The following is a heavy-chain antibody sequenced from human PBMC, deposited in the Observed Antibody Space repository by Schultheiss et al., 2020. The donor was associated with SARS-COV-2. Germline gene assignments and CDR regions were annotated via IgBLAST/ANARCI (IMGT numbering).Heavy chain of an antibody. CDR2: ISGSSTYI. CDR3: ARATRIAVAGRRYYYGMDV. Sequence: GESLKISCAASGFSFTTNTMNWVRQSPGKGLEWVSYISGSSTYIYYGDSVKGRFTTSRDNAKNSLYLQMNSLRAEDTAVYYCARATRIAVAGRRYYYGMDVWGQGTTVTVSS. CDR1: GFSFTTNT. V-gene: IGHV3-21*04. J-gene: IGHJ6*02. D-gene: IGHD6-19*01.